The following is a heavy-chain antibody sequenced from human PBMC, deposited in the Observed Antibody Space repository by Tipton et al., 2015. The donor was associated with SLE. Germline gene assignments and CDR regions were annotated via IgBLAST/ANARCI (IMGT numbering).Heavy chain of an antibody. CDR2: IDPNDSET. CDR1: GYSFTNYW. V-gene: IGHV5-10-1*01. J-gene: IGHJ3*02. CDR3: ARRSSTVGTKNAFDI. Sequence: VQLVQSGPEVKKPGESLRISCKGSGYSFTNYWITWVRQMPGKGLEWMGRIDPNDSETNYSPAFQGQVTISTDKSINTAYVQWSSLKASDTAMYYCARRSSTVGTKNAFDIWGQGTMVTVSS. D-gene: IGHD4-23*01.